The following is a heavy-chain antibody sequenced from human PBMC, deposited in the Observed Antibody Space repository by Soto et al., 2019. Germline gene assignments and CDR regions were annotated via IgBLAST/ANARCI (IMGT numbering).Heavy chain of an antibody. V-gene: IGHV3-9*01. Sequence: EVQLVESGGDLVQPGRSLRLSCAASGFTFDDYAMHWVRQAPGKGLEWVSGISWNSGNKGYADSVKGRFTISRDNAKNFLYLEMNSLSAEDTALYYCAKEAGLVRFFDWLSNGLDVWGQGTAVTVS. CDR3: AKEAGLVRFFDWLSNGLDV. CDR2: ISWNSGNK. D-gene: IGHD3-9*01. CDR1: GFTFDDYA. J-gene: IGHJ6*02.